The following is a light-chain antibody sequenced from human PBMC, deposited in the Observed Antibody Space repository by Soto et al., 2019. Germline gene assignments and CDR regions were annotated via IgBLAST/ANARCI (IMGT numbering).Light chain of an antibody. CDR2: GAS. Sequence: EIVMTQSPATLSVSPGERATLSCRASQSVSSHLACYQQKPGQAPRLLSYGASTRATGIPARFSGSGSGTEFTLTISSLQSEDFAVYSCQQYYSWPLTFGGGTKVEIK. CDR1: QSVSSH. J-gene: IGKJ4*01. CDR3: QQYYSWPLT. V-gene: IGKV3-15*01.